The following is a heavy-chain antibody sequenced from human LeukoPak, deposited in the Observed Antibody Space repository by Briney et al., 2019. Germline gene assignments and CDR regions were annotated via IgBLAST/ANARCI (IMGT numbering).Heavy chain of an antibody. D-gene: IGHD6-25*01. Sequence: PSETLSLTCGFSGGSFSGYCWSWIRQPPGKGLEWIGEISHDGSSTYNPSLESRVSISLDTSKNQFSLRLKPVTAADTAVYYCARVGYSNGWDRNRYFDLWGRGTLVTVSS. CDR2: ISHDGSS. J-gene: IGHJ2*01. CDR1: GGSFSGYC. V-gene: IGHV4-34*01. CDR3: ARVGYSNGWDRNRYFDL.